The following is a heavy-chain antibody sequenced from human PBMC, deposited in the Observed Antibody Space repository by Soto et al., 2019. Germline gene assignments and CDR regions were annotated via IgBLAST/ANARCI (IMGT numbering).Heavy chain of an antibody. V-gene: IGHV1-3*01. CDR2: INAANGNT. Sequence: SVKVSCKASGSIFSTYTMHWERQAPGQRLEWMGWINAANGNTKDSHNFQGRVTISRDTSASPAYLELSSLRSEDTAVYYCARVSFETSGYADYWG. CDR1: GSIFSTYT. CDR3: ARVSFETSGYADY. J-gene: IGHJ4*01. D-gene: IGHD3-22*01.